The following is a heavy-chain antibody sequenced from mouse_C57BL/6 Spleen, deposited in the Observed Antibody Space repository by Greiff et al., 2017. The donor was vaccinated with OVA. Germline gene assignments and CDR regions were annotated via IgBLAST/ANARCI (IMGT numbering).Heavy chain of an antibody. CDR1: GFTFSSYA. J-gene: IGHJ2*01. CDR2: ISDGGSYT. D-gene: IGHD1-1*01. V-gene: IGHV5-4*01. Sequence: EVHLVESGGGLVKPGGSLKLSCAASGFTFSSYAMSWVRQTPEKRLEWVATISDGGSYTYYPDNVKGRFTISRDNAKNNLYLQMSHLKSEDTAMYYCARGEPTVVADYFDYWGQGTTLTVSS. CDR3: ARGEPTVVADYFDY.